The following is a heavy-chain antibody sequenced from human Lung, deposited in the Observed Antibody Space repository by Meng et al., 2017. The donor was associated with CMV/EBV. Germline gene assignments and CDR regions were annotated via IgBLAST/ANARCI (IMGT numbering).Heavy chain of an antibody. CDR3: VRGQLFCIGGSCYQHFDP. CDR2: ISYNGFNE. V-gene: IGHV3-30-3*01. D-gene: IGHD2-15*01. CDR1: GFTFSSFA. J-gene: IGHJ5*02. Sequence: GESLKISCAASGFTFSSFAMHWVRQAPGKGLEWVAVISYNGFNEYYADSVKGRFTISRDNSKNTLSLQMNSLRAEDTALYYCVRGQLFCIGGSCYQHFDPWGQGTLVTVSS.